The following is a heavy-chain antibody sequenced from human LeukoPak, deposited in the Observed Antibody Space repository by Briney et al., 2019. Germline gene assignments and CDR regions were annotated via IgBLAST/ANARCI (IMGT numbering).Heavy chain of an antibody. J-gene: IGHJ4*02. CDR3: AKDSPYAYYVSASYWDY. Sequence: GGSLRLSCAASGFTFSSYAMSWVRQAPGKGLEWVSAISGSDSTYYADSVKGRFTISRDNSKNTLYLQMNSLRAEDTAVYYCAKDSPYAYYVSASYWDYWGQGTLVTVSS. D-gene: IGHD3-10*01. CDR2: ISGSDST. V-gene: IGHV3-23*01. CDR1: GFTFSSYA.